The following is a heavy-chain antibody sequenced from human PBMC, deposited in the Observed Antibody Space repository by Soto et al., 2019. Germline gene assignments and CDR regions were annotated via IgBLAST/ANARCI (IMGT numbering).Heavy chain of an antibody. CDR3: ARDLEAADVFDF. J-gene: IGHJ3*01. CDR2: IGSRGSSYR. D-gene: IGHD6-13*01. CDR1: GFTFNNYN. Sequence: EVQLVESGGDLVKPGGSLRLSCAVSGFTFNNYNMNWVRQAPGKGLEWVASIGSRGSSYRYYADPVKGRFTISRDIANNSLYLQMDSLRVDDTGVYYCARDLEAADVFDFWGQGTMVTVS. V-gene: IGHV3-21*06.